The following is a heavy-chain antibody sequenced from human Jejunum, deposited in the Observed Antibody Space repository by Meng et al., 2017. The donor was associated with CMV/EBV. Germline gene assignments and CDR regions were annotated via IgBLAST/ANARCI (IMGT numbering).Heavy chain of an antibody. Sequence: GGAISSSNSYWGWIRQRPGKGLEWIGSIYYSGCTYYNPSLNSRVTISVDGSQNRFSLKVSSVTAADTAVYYCASHDDYWSGYLKYWGQGTRVTVSS. V-gene: IGHV4-39*07. J-gene: IGHJ4*02. CDR2: IYYSGCT. D-gene: IGHD3-3*01. CDR3: ASHDDYWSGYLKY. CDR1: GGAISSSNSY.